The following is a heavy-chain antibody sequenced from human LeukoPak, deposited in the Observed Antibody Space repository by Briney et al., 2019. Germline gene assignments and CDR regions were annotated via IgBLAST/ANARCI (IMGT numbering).Heavy chain of an antibody. V-gene: IGHV3-23*01. J-gene: IGHJ4*02. Sequence: GGSLRLSCAASGFTFSSYAMSWVRQAPGKGLEWVSAISGSGGSTYYADPVKGRFTISRDNSKNTLYLQMNSLRAEDTAVYYCAKVVGLPITMIVGGFDYWGQGTLVTVSS. CDR3: AKVVGLPITMIVGGFDY. D-gene: IGHD3-22*01. CDR2: ISGSGGST. CDR1: GFTFSSYA.